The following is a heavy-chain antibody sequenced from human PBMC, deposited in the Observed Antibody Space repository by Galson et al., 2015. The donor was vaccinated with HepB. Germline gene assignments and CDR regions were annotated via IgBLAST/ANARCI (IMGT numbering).Heavy chain of an antibody. J-gene: IGHJ5*02. V-gene: IGHV5-51*01. Sequence: QSGAEVKKPGESLKISCKGSGYSFTSYWIGWVRQMPGKGLEWMGIIYPGDSDTRYSPSFQGQVTISADKSISTAYLQWSSLKASDTAMYYCARPVADILTGHPNWFDPWGQGTLVTVSS. CDR1: GYSFTSYW. CDR2: IYPGDSDT. D-gene: IGHD3-9*01. CDR3: ARPVADILTGHPNWFDP.